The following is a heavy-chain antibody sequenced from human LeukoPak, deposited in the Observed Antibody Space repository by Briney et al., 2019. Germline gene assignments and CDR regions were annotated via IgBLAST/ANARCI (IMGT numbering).Heavy chain of an antibody. J-gene: IGHJ3*02. Sequence: ASVTVSCKVSGYTLTELSMHWVRQAPGKGLEWMGGFDPEDGETIYAQKFQGRVTMTEGTSTDTAYMELSSLRSEDTAVYYCGNWNDGMEAFDIWGQGTMVTVSS. CDR1: GYTLTELS. CDR3: GNWNDGMEAFDI. D-gene: IGHD1-20*01. V-gene: IGHV1-24*01. CDR2: FDPEDGET.